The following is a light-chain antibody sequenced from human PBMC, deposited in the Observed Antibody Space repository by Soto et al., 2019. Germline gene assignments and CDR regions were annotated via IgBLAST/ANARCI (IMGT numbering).Light chain of an antibody. CDR1: SSNIGGNT. J-gene: IGLJ1*01. CDR3: AAWDDSLNGHV. CDR2: TNN. Sequence: QSVLTQPPSASGTPGQRVTISCSGSSSNIGGNTVSWYQQFPGTAPKLLIYTNNQRPSGVPDRFSGSKSDTSASLAISALQSVDEAHYYCAAWDDSLNGHVFGTGTKLTVL. V-gene: IGLV1-44*01.